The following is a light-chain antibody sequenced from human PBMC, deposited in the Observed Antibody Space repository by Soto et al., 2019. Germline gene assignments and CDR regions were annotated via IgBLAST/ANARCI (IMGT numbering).Light chain of an antibody. Sequence: QSALTQPASVSGSPGQSITISCTGTSSDVGGYNYVSWYQQHPGKAPKLMIYDVSDRPSGVSNRFSGSKSGNTASLTISGLQAEDEADYYRSSYTSSSTRVFGTATKLTVL. CDR3: SSYTSSSTRV. V-gene: IGLV2-14*01. CDR1: SSDVGGYNY. CDR2: DVS. J-gene: IGLJ1*01.